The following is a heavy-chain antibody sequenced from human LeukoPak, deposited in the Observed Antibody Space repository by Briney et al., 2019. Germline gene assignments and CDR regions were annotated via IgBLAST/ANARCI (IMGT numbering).Heavy chain of an antibody. CDR2: IYYSGNT. V-gene: IGHV4-30-4*08. CDR1: GVSISSDIYF. D-gene: IGHD2-8*01. Sequence: SQTLSLTCTVSGVSISSDIYFWNWIRQPPGKGLEWIGYIYYSGNTYYNPSLKSRVTISLDTSKNQFSLKMISVTAADTAVYYCARGLGVDFDYWGQGTLVTVSS. CDR3: ARGLGVDFDY. J-gene: IGHJ4*02.